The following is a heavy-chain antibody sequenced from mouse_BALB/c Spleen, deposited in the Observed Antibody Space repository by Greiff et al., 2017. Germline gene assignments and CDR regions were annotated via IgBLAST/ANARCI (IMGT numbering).Heavy chain of an antibody. Sequence: VQLKQSGAELVRSGASVKLSCTASGFNIKDYYMHWVKQRPEQGLEWIGWIDPENGDTEYAPKFQGKATMTADTSSNTAYLQLSSLTSEDTAVYYCNGGGITAWFAYWGQGTLVTVSA. CDR2: IDPENGDT. CDR3: NGGGITAWFAY. D-gene: IGHD2-4*01. V-gene: IGHV14-4*02. J-gene: IGHJ3*01. CDR1: GFNIKDYY.